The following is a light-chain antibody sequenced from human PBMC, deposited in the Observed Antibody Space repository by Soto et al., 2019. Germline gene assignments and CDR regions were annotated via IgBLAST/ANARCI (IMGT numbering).Light chain of an antibody. Sequence: EVVLTQSPGTLSLPPGERATLSCRASQIVSTTYLAWYQQKRGQAPRLMFYDASSRASGIPARFSGSGSGTDFTLTISSLEPEDFAVYYCQQRSNWPPLTFGGGTKVDIK. CDR3: QQRSNWPPLT. CDR2: DAS. J-gene: IGKJ4*01. CDR1: QIVSTTY. V-gene: IGKV3D-20*02.